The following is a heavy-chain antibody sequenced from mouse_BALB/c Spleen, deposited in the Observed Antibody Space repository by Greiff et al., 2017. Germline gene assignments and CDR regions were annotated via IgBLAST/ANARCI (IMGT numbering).Heavy chain of an antibody. J-gene: IGHJ4*01. V-gene: IGHV1-15*01. CDR1: GYTFTDYE. CDR2: IDPETGGT. D-gene: IGHD1-2*01. CDR3: TRRILRPYAMDY. Sequence: QVQLQQSGAELVRPGASVTQSCKASGYTFTDYEMHWVKQTPVHGLEWIGAIDPETGGTAYNQKFKGKATLTADKSSSTAYMELRSLTSEDSAVYYCTRRILRPYAMDYWGQGTSVTVSS.